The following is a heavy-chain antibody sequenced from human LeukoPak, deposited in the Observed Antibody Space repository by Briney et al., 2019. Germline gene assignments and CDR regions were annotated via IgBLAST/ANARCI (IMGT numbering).Heavy chain of an antibody. V-gene: IGHV1-18*01. Sequence: ASVKVSCKTSGYTFTKYGISWVRQAPGQGLEWMGWITAHNGHTNYAQTLQGRVTLTTDTSTSTAYMELGSLRSDDTAVYYCAGGNNVGPTNPFDYWGQGTLLTVSS. CDR2: ITAHNGHT. D-gene: IGHD1-26*01. CDR1: GYTFTKYG. J-gene: IGHJ4*02. CDR3: AGGNNVGPTNPFDY.